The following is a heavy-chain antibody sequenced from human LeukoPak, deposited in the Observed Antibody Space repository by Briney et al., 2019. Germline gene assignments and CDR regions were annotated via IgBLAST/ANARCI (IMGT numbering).Heavy chain of an antibody. Sequence: SETLSLTCAVYGGSFSGYYWSWIRQPPGKGLEWIGEINHSGSTNYNPSLKSRVTISVDTSKNQFSLKLSSVTAADTAVYYCAALFWSGYPHYDYWGRGTLVTVSS. V-gene: IGHV4-34*01. CDR3: AALFWSGYPHYDY. D-gene: IGHD3-3*01. CDR2: INHSGST. J-gene: IGHJ4*02. CDR1: GGSFSGYY.